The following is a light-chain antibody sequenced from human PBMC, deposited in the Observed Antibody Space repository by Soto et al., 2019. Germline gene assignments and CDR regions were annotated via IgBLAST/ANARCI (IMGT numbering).Light chain of an antibody. Sequence: DIQMTQSPSSLSASEGDRVTITWRASQSIARHVNWYQQKSGEAPKFLIYGASDLHSGVPSRFSGSGSGSDFTLTISGLQREDSATYYCQQSYSTPFTFGQGTKLQIK. CDR2: GAS. J-gene: IGKJ2*01. CDR1: QSIARH. V-gene: IGKV1-39*01. CDR3: QQSYSTPFT.